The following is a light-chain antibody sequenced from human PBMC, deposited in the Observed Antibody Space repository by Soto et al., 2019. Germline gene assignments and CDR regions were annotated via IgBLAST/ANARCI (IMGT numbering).Light chain of an antibody. V-gene: IGLV2-8*01. CDR2: EVV. CDR3: KSYAGSNTYV. Sequence: QSALTQPPSASGSPGQSVTISCTGTKSDIGVYDFVSWYQHHPGKAPRLIIYEVVQPPLGVPDRFSGSNSGNTASLTVSGLQAADEADYFCKSYAGSNTYVFGSGTKVTVL. CDR1: KSDIGVYDF. J-gene: IGLJ1*01.